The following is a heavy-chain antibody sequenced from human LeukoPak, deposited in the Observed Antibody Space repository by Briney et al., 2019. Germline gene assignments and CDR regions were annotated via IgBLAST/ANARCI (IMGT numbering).Heavy chain of an antibody. V-gene: IGHV4-4*08. D-gene: IGHD7-27*01. Sequence: PSETLSLTCTVSGGSVSDLFWTWIRQSPGKGLEWLGYIYTSGTKYNPSLNGRVTVSVDTSKNQFSLRLTSVTAADTAVYYCAKHPTGARRESDYWGQGVLVTVSS. J-gene: IGHJ4*02. CDR3: AKHPTGARRESDY. CDR1: GGSVSDLF. CDR2: IYTSGT.